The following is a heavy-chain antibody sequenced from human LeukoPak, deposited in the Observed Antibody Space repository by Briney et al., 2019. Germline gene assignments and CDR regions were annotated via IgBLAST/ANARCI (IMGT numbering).Heavy chain of an antibody. V-gene: IGHV4-4*07. D-gene: IGHD3-22*01. J-gene: IGHJ6*03. CDR1: GASITAHS. Sequence: PSETLSLTCTVSGASITAHSWNWIRQPAGKALEWIGRIHGNGSTNYNPSLTSRVTMSLDTPKSQFSLKLPSVTAADTALYYCARDMVSTWPYFYTYYYMDVWGQGTTVAVSS. CDR3: ARDMVSTWPYFYTYYYMDV. CDR2: IHGNGST.